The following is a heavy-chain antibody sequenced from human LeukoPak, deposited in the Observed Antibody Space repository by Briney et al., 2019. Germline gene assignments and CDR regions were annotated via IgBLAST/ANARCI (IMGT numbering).Heavy chain of an antibody. CDR3: ARVAGYCSGGSCYSDGADY. CDR2: IYYSGST. CDR1: SGSISSDY. D-gene: IGHD2-15*01. Sequence: SETLSLTCTVSSGSISSDYWSWIRQPPGKGLEWIGYIYYSGSTNYNPSLKSRVTISVDTSKNQFSLKLSSVTAADTAVYYCARVAGYCSGGSCYSDGADYWGQGTLVTVSS. V-gene: IGHV4-59*08. J-gene: IGHJ4*02.